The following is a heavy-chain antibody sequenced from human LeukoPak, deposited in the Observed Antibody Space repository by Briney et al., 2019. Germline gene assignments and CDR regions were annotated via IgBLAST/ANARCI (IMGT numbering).Heavy chain of an antibody. J-gene: IGHJ6*03. D-gene: IGHD6-25*01. CDR2: IVVGSGNT. V-gene: IGHV1-58*02. CDR3: AALAGAAEEDYYYMDV. Sequence: SVKVSCKASGYTFTSYGISWVRQARGQRLEWIGGIVVGSGNTNYAQKFQERVTITRDMSTSTAYMELSSLRSEDTAVYYCAALAGAAEEDYYYMDVWGKGTTVTVSS. CDR1: GYTFTSYG.